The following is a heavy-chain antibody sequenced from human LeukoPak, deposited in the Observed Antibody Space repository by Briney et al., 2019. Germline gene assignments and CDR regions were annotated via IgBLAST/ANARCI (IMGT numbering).Heavy chain of an antibody. D-gene: IGHD1-26*01. Sequence: GGSLRLSCAVSGFTFSSYWMHWVRQAPGKGLVWVSRIKNEGSDTRYADSVKGRFTISRDNAKNTLYLQMNSLRAEDTAVYYCARAQWELPPDYWGQGTLVTVSS. J-gene: IGHJ4*02. CDR3: ARAQWELPPDY. V-gene: IGHV3-74*01. CDR2: IKNEGSDT. CDR1: GFTFSSYW.